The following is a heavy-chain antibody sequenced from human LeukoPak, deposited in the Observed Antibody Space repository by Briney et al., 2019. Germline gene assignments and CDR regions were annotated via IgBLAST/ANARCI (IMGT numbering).Heavy chain of an antibody. Sequence: ASVKVSCKASGYTFTAYYMHWVRQAPGQGLEWMGWINPNSGVTNCPQKFQGRVTMTRDTSISTAYMELSRLGSDDTAIYYCARQYSSSGDYWGQGTLVTVSS. CDR3: ARQYSSSGDY. CDR1: GYTFTAYY. CDR2: INPNSGVT. D-gene: IGHD6-6*01. J-gene: IGHJ4*02. V-gene: IGHV1-2*02.